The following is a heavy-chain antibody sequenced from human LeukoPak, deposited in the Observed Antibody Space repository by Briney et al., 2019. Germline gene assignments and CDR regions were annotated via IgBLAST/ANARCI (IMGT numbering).Heavy chain of an antibody. V-gene: IGHV3-21*04. J-gene: IGHJ5*02. D-gene: IGHD2-2*01. CDR3: ASGGQYQLPSPFDP. CDR2: ISSSSSYI. Sequence: GGSLRLSCAASGFTFSSYSMNWVRQAPGKGLEWVSSISSSSSYIYYADSVKGRFTISRDNAKNSLYLQMNSLRAEDTAVYYCASGGQYQLPSPFDPWGRGTLVTVSS. CDR1: GFTFSSYS.